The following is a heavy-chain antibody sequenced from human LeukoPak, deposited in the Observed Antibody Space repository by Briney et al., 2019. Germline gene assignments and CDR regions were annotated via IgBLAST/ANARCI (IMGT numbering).Heavy chain of an antibody. Sequence: PSETLSLTCTVSGGSINSRYWSWIRQPAGEGLEWIGRIYSSGGTTYNLSLKSRVAMSVDTSKNQFSLKLSSVTAADTAVYYCARWNYDDYGEYFDYWGQGTLVTVSS. D-gene: IGHD4-17*01. CDR2: IYSSGGT. CDR3: ARWNYDDYGEYFDY. V-gene: IGHV4-4*07. CDR1: GGSINSRY. J-gene: IGHJ4*02.